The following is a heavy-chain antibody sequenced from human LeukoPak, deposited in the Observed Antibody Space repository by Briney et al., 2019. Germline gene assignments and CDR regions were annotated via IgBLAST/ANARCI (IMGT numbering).Heavy chain of an antibody. D-gene: IGHD3-22*01. Sequence: SETLSLTCTVSGGSISPYYWSWIRQSAGKGLEWFGLIQASGSTNYNPSLKTPATISVDKSKKQISLKLSSVTAADTAVYYCARVLHYYDSSAYMDVWGKGTKVTVSS. J-gene: IGHJ6*03. CDR3: ARVLHYYDSSAYMDV. CDR1: GGSISPYY. V-gene: IGHV4-4*07. CDR2: IQASGST.